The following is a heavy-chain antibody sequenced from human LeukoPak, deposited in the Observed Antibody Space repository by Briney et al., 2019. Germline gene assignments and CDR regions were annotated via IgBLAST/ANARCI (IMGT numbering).Heavy chain of an antibody. CDR3: AKYGGSGWVIDY. CDR2: IYYTGGT. CDR1: GDSISSNY. V-gene: IGHV4-59*08. J-gene: IGHJ4*02. Sequence: SETLSLTCTVSGDSISSNYWTWIRQPPGKGLEYIGYIYYTGGTNYNPSLKSRGTISVDKSKNQFSLKLRSVNAADRAVCFCAKYGGSGWVIDYWGQGTLVTVSS. D-gene: IGHD6-19*01.